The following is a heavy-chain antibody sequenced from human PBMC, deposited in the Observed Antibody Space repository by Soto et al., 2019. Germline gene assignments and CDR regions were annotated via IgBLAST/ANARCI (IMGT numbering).Heavy chain of an antibody. Sequence: GGSLSLSCAASGFTFSSYGMHWVRQAPGKGLECMAIISYDGRDKYYADSVKGRFTISRDNSKNTLFLQMNSLRAEDTAVYYCAKSQAYCGGDCYRDYYYYYGMDVWGQGTTVTVSS. CDR2: ISYDGRDK. V-gene: IGHV3-30*18. CDR1: GFTFSSYG. J-gene: IGHJ6*02. D-gene: IGHD2-21*02. CDR3: AKSQAYCGGDCYRDYYYYYGMDV.